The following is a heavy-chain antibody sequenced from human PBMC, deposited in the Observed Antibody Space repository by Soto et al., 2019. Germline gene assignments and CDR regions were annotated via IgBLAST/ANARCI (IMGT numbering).Heavy chain of an antibody. CDR3: ARDTYYYDSSGYYRPDVYYYYGMDV. J-gene: IGHJ6*02. Sequence: ASVKVSCKASGYTFTSYGISWVRQAPGQGLEWMGWISAYNGNTNYAQKLRGRVTMTTDTSTSTAYMELRSLRSDDTAVYYCARDTYYYDSSGYYRPDVYYYYGMDVWGQGTTVTVSS. CDR2: ISAYNGNT. V-gene: IGHV1-18*01. CDR1: GYTFTSYG. D-gene: IGHD3-22*01.